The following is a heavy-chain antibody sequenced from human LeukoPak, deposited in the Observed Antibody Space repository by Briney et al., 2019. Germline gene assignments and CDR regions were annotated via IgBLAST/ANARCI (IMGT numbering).Heavy chain of an antibody. Sequence: SETLSLTCAVYGGSLSDYYWSWIRQSPGKGLEWIGEISHRGRTYYNPSLKSRLTTSPDTSKNQFSLKLTSVTAADTAVYYCTRGTRWSFDYWGQGTLVTVSS. CDR2: ISHRGRT. J-gene: IGHJ4*02. CDR3: TRGTRWSFDY. V-gene: IGHV4-34*01. D-gene: IGHD2-15*01. CDR1: GGSLSDYY.